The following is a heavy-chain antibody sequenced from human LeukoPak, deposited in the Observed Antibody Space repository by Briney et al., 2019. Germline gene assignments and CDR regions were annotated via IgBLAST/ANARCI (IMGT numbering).Heavy chain of an antibody. CDR3: TRDSGTTGEVKFDP. CDR2: IYTSGST. CDR1: GGSITTYY. Sequence: SETLSLTCTVSGGSITTYYWSWIRQPAGQGLEWIGRIYTSGSTNYNPSLKSRVTMSVATSKNQFSLKLSSVTAADTAVYYCTRDSGTTGEVKFDPWGQGTLVAVSS. V-gene: IGHV4-4*07. D-gene: IGHD3-10*01. J-gene: IGHJ5*02.